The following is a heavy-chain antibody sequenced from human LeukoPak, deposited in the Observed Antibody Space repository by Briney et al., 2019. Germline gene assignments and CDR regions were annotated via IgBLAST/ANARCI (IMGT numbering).Heavy chain of an antibody. CDR2: IKQDGSEK. V-gene: IGHV3-7*01. Sequence: AGGSLRLSCAASGFTINNYWMSWVRQAPGKGLEWVANIKQDGSEKYYVDSVKGRFTISRDNAKNSVYLQMNSLRAEDTAVYYCARENTAVPGGDCWGQGTLVTVSS. CDR1: GFTINNYW. CDR3: ARENTAVPGGDC. D-gene: IGHD5-18*01. J-gene: IGHJ4*02.